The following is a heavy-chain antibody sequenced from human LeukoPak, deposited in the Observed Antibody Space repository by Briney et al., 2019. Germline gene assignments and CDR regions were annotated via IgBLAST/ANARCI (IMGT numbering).Heavy chain of an antibody. D-gene: IGHD2-15*01. CDR2: LYSGGVT. CDR1: GFTVSSNY. J-gene: IGHJ5*02. V-gene: IGHV3-53*01. CDR3: AKRVSSGGSCYDH. Sequence: PGGSLRLSCAASGFTVSSNYMTWVRQAPGEGLEWVASLYSGGVTYYADSVKGRFTISRDNSKNTLYMQMNSLRAEDTAVYYCAKRVSSGGSCYDHWGQGTLVTVSS.